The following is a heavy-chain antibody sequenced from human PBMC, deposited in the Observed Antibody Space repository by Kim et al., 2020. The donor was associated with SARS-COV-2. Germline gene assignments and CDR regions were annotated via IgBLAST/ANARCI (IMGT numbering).Heavy chain of an antibody. CDR2: IWHDASTE. J-gene: IGHJ6*02. D-gene: IGHD6-13*01. CDR3: ARDRGIISSGTRYVMDV. Sequence: GGSLRLSCAASGFTFSSYGMHWVRQAPGKGLEWIAIIWHDASTEYYADSVKGRFTISRDNSKNTLFVQMDTLRAEDTAVYYCARDRGIISSGTRYVMDVWGQGTTVTVSS. V-gene: IGHV3-33*01. CDR1: GFTFSSYG.